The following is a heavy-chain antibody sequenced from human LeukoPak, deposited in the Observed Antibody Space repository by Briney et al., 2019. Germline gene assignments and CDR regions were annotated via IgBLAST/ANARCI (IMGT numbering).Heavy chain of an antibody. CDR3: AKEGIAAAGTFDY. CDR2: ISYDGSNK. V-gene: IGHV3-30*18. CDR1: GFTFSSYG. Sequence: GGSLRLSCAASGFTFSSYGMHWVRQAPGKGLEWVAVISYDGSNKYYADSVKGRFTISRDNSKNTLYLQMNSLRAEDTAVYYCAKEGIAAAGTFDYWGQGTLVTVSS. D-gene: IGHD6-13*01. J-gene: IGHJ4*02.